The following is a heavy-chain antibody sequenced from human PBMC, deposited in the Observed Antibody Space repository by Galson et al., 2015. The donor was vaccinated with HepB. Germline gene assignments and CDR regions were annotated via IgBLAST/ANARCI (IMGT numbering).Heavy chain of an antibody. Sequence: SLRLSCAASGFTFSSYVMHWVRQAPGKGLEYVSAITTNGDGTYYADSVKGRFSISRDNSKNTLYLQMSGLRPEDTAVYFCVQLVSWLLDAFDIWGQGTMVTVSS. CDR3: VQLVSWLLDAFDI. CDR2: ITTNGDGT. V-gene: IGHV3-64D*06. CDR1: GFTFSSYV. J-gene: IGHJ3*02. D-gene: IGHD3-9*01.